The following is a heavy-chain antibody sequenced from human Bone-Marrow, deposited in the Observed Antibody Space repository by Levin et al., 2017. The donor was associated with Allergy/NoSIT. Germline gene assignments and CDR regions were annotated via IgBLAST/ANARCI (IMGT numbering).Heavy chain of an antibody. V-gene: IGHV3-66*01. CDR2: IYSGGDT. Sequence: PGGSLRLSCAASGFTVSRNYMSWVRQAPGKGLEWVSLIYSGGDTQYADSVKGRFTISRDNSKNTLYLQMNSLRADDTAVYYCARDGVGKADGTPWGQGTLVTVSS. J-gene: IGHJ4*02. D-gene: IGHD5-24*01. CDR1: GFTVSRNY. CDR3: ARDGVGKADGTP.